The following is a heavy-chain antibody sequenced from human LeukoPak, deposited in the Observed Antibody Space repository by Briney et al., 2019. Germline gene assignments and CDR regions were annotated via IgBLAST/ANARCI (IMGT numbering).Heavy chain of an antibody. D-gene: IGHD6-13*01. J-gene: IGHJ4*02. CDR1: GFTFDDYA. CDR3: AKDWDSSIYYFDY. CDR2: ISWNSGSI. Sequence: GGSPRLSCAASGFTFDDYAMHWVRQAPGKGLEWVSGISWNSGSIGYADSVKGRFTISRDNAKNSLYLQMNSLRAEDTALYYCAKDWDSSIYYFDYWGQGTLVTVSS. V-gene: IGHV3-9*01.